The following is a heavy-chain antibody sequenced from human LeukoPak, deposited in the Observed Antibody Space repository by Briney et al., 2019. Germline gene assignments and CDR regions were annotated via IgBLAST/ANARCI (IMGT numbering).Heavy chain of an antibody. CDR2: IRQDGSEK. CDR3: ARRQWLAHNHYMDV. J-gene: IGHJ6*03. D-gene: IGHD6-19*01. CDR1: GFSFNTYW. Sequence: PGGSLRLSCAASGFSFNTYWMTWVRQAPGKGLEWVADIRQDGSEKNYVDSVKGRFTISRDNAKNSLSLLMNGLRAGDTAVYYCARRQWLAHNHYMDVWGKGTTVAVSS. V-gene: IGHV3-7*01.